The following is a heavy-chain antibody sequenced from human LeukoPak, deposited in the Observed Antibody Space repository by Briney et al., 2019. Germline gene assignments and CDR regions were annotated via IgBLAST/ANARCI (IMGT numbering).Heavy chain of an antibody. CDR2: IYYSGST. CDR1: GGSISSYY. CDR3: ARGYGSGSYYDC. V-gene: IGHV4-59*01. J-gene: IGHJ4*02. D-gene: IGHD3-10*01. Sequence: SETLSLTCTVSGGSISSYYWSWIRQPPGKGLEWIGYIYYSGSTNYNPSLKSRVTISVDTSKNQFSLKLSSVTAADTAVYYCARGYGSGSYYDCWGQGTLVTVSS.